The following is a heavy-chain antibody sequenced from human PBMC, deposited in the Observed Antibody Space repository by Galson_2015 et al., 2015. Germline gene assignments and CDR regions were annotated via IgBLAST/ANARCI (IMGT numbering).Heavy chain of an antibody. CDR2: IYHSGST. CDR3: ARVPDGDYVAY. V-gene: IGHV4-4*02. D-gene: IGHD1-14*01. J-gene: IGHJ4*02. Sequence: GEIYHSGSTNYNPSLKSRVTISVDKSKNQFSLKLSSVTAADTAVYYCARVPDGDYVAYWGQGTLVTVSS.